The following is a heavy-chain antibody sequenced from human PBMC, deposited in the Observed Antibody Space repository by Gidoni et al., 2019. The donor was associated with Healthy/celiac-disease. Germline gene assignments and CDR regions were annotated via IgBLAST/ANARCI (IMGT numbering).Heavy chain of an antibody. J-gene: IGHJ3*02. CDR1: GGSISSYY. D-gene: IGHD1-20*01. V-gene: IGHV4-59*01. CDR2: IYYSGST. CDR3: AREAVTGTPTGAFDI. Sequence: QVQLQESGPGLVKPAETLSLTCTVSGGSISSYYWSWIRQPPGKGLEWIGYIYYSGSTNYNPSLKSRVTISVDTSKNQFSLKLSSVTAAYTAVYYCAREAVTGTPTGAFDIWGQGTMVTVSS.